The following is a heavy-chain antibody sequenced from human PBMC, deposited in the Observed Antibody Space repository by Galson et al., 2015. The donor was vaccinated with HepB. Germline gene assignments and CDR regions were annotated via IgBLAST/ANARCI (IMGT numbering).Heavy chain of an antibody. J-gene: IGHJ4*02. V-gene: IGHV2-5*08. D-gene: IGHD3-16*01. CDR2: IDWDDGK. Sequence: PALVTTTQTLTLTCTFSGFSLSTSGMCVSWIRQPPGKALEWLALIDWDDGKRYSPSLKSRLTITKDTSRNQVVLTLTNVDPVDAATYYCAHSPYYDGIWGSSPDYWGQGTLVTVSS. CDR3: AHSPYYDGIWGSSPDY. CDR1: GFSLSTSGMC.